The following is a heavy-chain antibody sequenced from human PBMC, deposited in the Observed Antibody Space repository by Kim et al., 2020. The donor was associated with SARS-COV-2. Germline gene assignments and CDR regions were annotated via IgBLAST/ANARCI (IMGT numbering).Heavy chain of an antibody. Sequence: GGSLRLSCAASGFTFSSYGMHWARQAPGKGLEWVAVIWYDGSNKYYADSVKGRFTISRDNSKNTLYLQMNSLRAEDTAVYYCASERLLRYFDWGPIDYWGQGTLVTVSS. J-gene: IGHJ4*02. CDR2: IWYDGSNK. CDR1: GFTFSSYG. V-gene: IGHV3-33*01. D-gene: IGHD3-9*01. CDR3: ASERLLRYFDWGPIDY.